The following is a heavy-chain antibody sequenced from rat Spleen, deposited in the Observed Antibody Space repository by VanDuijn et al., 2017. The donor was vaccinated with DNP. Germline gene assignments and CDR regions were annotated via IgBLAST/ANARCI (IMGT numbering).Heavy chain of an antibody. CDR3: TRGDILRSFDY. J-gene: IGHJ2*01. Sequence: EVQLQESGPGLVKPSQSLSLTCSVTGYSITSNYWGWIRKFPGNKMEWVGHITYSGDTSYNPSLKSRISITRDTSKNQFFLQVNSVTTDDTATYYCTRGDILRSFDYWGQGVMVTVSS. V-gene: IGHV3-1*01. CDR1: GYSITSNY. D-gene: IGHD1-6*01. CDR2: ITYSGDT.